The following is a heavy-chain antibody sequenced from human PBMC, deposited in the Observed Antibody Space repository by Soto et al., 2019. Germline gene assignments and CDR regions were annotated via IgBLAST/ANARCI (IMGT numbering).Heavy chain of an antibody. CDR2: IAPSDSYT. J-gene: IGHJ6*02. CDR1: GYSFTNYW. CDR3: ARHPIAAAGITFYGMDV. Sequence: PGESLKISCKGSGYSFTNYWINWVRQMPGKGLEWMGRIAPSDSYTNYGPSFQGHVTMSADKSMSTAYLQWSSLKASDTAMYYCARHPIAAAGITFYGMDVWGQGTTVTVSS. V-gene: IGHV5-10-1*01. D-gene: IGHD6-13*01.